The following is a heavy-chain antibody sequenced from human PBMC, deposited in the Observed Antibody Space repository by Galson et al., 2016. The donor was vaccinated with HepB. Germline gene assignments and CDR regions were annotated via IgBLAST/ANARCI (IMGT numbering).Heavy chain of an antibody. CDR3: ARSAYFKEWLDP. CDR2: TANRSQWLY. V-gene: IGHV6-1*01. D-gene: IGHD2/OR15-2a*01. CDR1: GDSVSGNTAT. J-gene: IGHJ5*02. Sequence: CAISGDSVSGNTATWNRIRQSPSRGLEWLGRTANRSQWLYVYAPSLKGRITIKPDTSTNQFSLHLTSVTPEDTAIYYCARSAYFKEWLDPWGQGTPVTVSS.